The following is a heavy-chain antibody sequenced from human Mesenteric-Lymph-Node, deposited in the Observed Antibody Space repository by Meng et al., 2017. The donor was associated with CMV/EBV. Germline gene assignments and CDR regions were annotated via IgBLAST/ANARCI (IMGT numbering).Heavy chain of an antibody. CDR3: AKEGDGGIQLWSQKYVFDY. Sequence: GGSLRLSCAASGFTFSSYGMHWVRQAPGKGLEWVAVIWYDGSNKYYADSVKGRFTISRDNSKNTLYLQMNSLRDEDTAVYHCAKEGDGGIQLWSQKYVFDYWGQGTLVTVSS. CDR1: GFTFSSYG. J-gene: IGHJ4*02. V-gene: IGHV3-33*06. D-gene: IGHD5-18*01. CDR2: IWYDGSNK.